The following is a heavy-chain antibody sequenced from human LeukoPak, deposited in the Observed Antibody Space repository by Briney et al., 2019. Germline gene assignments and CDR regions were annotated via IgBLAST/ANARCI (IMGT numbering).Heavy chain of an antibody. D-gene: IGHD3-10*01. CDR1: GGSISSGDYY. Sequence: SETLSLTCTVSGGSISSGDYYWSWIRQPPGKGLEWIGYIYYSGSTYYNPSLKSRVTISVDTSKNQFSLKLCSVTAADTAVYYCARDRVERGDHVSEWGQGTLVTVSS. CDR3: ARDRVERGDHVSE. V-gene: IGHV4-30-4*01. J-gene: IGHJ4*02. CDR2: IYYSGST.